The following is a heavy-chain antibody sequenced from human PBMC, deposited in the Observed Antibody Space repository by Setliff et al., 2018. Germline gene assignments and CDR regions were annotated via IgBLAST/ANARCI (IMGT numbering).Heavy chain of an antibody. CDR3: ARGAAAGTRY. CDR2: IFYGGST. V-gene: IGHV4-39*07. D-gene: IGHD6-13*01. J-gene: IGHJ4*02. Sequence: SETLSLTCTVSGGSISSSSYYWAWIRQPPGRGLELIGSIFYGGSTYYNPSLKSRVTISIDASKNQFSLKLDSVTAADTAVYYCARGAAAGTRYWGQGTLGTVSS. CDR1: GGSISSSSYY.